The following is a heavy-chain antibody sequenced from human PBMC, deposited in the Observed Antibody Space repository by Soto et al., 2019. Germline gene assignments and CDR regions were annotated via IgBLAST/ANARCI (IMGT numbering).Heavy chain of an antibody. Sequence: SETLSLTCTVSGGSISSYYWRWIRQPAGKGLEWIGRIYTSGSTNYHPSLKSRVTMSVDTSKNRFSLKLSSVTAADTAVYYCARDRDRGKYDFWSGYYGRHYYGMDFWGQGTTVTVSS. CDR3: ARDRDRGKYDFWSGYYGRHYYGMDF. CDR1: GGSISSYY. V-gene: IGHV4-4*07. D-gene: IGHD3-3*01. J-gene: IGHJ6*02. CDR2: IYTSGST.